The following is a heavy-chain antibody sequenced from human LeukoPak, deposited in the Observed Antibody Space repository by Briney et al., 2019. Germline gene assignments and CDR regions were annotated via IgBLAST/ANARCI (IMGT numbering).Heavy chain of an antibody. V-gene: IGHV3-9*01. Sequence: GRSLTLSCVASGFIVNDHAMHWVRQTPGKGLEWVAGVFWNGVDKGYADSVKGRFTIFRDNAKNSMYLQMNSLRAEDTAVYYCARDRGYGDYNLDYYYGMDVWGQGTTVTVSS. D-gene: IGHD4-17*01. CDR3: ARDRGYGDYNLDYYYGMDV. CDR1: GFIVNDHA. CDR2: VFWNGVDK. J-gene: IGHJ6*02.